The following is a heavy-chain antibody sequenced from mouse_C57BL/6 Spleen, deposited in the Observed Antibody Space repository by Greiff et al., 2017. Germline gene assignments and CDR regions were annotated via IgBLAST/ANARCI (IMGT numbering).Heavy chain of an antibody. D-gene: IGHD1-1*01. V-gene: IGHV1-52*01. CDR3: ARGDYGSSYGWYFDV. CDR1: GYTFTSYW. Sequence: VQLQQPGAELVRPGSSVKLSCKASGYTFTSYWMHWVKQRPIQGLEWIGNIDPSDSETHYNQKFKDKATLTVDKSSSTAYMQLSSLTSEDSAVYCCARGDYGSSYGWYFDVWGTGTTVTVSS. J-gene: IGHJ1*03. CDR2: IDPSDSET.